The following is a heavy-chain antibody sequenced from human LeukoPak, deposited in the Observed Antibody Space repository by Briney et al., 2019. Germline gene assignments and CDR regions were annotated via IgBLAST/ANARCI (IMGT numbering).Heavy chain of an antibody. V-gene: IGHV4-34*01. Sequence: GSLRLSCAASGFTFSGYTLNWIRQPPGKGLEWIGEINHSGSTNYNPSLKSRVTISVDTSKNQFSLKLSSVTAADTAVYYCAREDYGDYGLDYWGQGTLVTVSS. CDR3: AREDYGDYGLDY. CDR2: INHSGST. J-gene: IGHJ4*02. CDR1: GFTFSGYT. D-gene: IGHD4-17*01.